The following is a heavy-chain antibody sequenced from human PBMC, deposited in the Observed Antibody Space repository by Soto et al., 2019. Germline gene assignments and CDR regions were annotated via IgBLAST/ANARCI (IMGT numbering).Heavy chain of an antibody. J-gene: IGHJ4*02. CDR2: ISYDGSNK. CDR3: AKSSGYYYEFDY. V-gene: IGHV3-30*18. D-gene: IGHD3-22*01. Sequence: GGSLRLSCAASGFTSSSYGMHWVRQAPGKGLEWVAVISYDGSNKYYADSVKGRFTISGDNSKNTLYLQMNSLRAEDTAVYYCAKSSGYYYEFDYWGQGTLVTVSS. CDR1: GFTSSSYG.